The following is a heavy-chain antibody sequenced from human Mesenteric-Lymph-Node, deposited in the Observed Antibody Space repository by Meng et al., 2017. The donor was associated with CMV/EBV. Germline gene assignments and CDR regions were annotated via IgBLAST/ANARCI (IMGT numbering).Heavy chain of an antibody. CDR3: ARGRWDIVVVSAAQNDAFDI. Sequence: GSLKISCAASGFTFRSYWMHWVRQAPGKGLVWVSRINSDGSSTTYADSVKGRFTISRDNAKNTLYLQMNSLRAEDTAVYYCARGRWDIVVVSAAQNDAFDIWGQGTMVTVSS. CDR1: GFTFRSYW. CDR2: INSDGSST. V-gene: IGHV3-74*01. D-gene: IGHD2-2*01. J-gene: IGHJ3*02.